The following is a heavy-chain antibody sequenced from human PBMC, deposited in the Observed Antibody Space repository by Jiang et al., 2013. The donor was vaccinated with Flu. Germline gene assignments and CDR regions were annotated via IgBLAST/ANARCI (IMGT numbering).Heavy chain of an antibody. CDR1: GGSIRGYY. Sequence: GSGLVKPSETLSLTCTVSGGSIRGYYWSWIRQSPGKGLEWIAYIYDIETTYYNPSLKSRVTISADTSKNQFSLRLNSLTAADTAVYFCARHSGPNSVLFWFDPGAREPWSPSPQ. CDR2: IYDIETT. CDR3: ARHSGPNSVLFWFDP. D-gene: IGHD5/OR15-5a*01. V-gene: IGHV4-59*08. J-gene: IGHJ5*02.